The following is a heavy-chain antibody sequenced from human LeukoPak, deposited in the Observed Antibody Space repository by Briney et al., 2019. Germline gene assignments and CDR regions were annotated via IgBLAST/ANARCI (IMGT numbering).Heavy chain of an antibody. Sequence: PGGSLRLSRSASGFTFSSSAIHWVRQAPGKGLEYVSGISSNGGSTYNADSVKGRFTISRDNSKNTVYLQMSSLRPEDTALYYCVKRTGLYFDYWGQGTLVTVSS. CDR1: GFTFSSSA. CDR2: ISSNGGST. CDR3: VKRTGLYFDY. J-gene: IGHJ4*02. D-gene: IGHD1-1*01. V-gene: IGHV3-64D*09.